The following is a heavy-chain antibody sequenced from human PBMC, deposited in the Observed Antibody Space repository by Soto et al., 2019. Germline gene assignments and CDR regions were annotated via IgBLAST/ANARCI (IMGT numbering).Heavy chain of an antibody. Sequence: EVQLLESGGGLVQPGGSLRLSCAASGFTFSSYAMSWVRQAPGKGLEWVSAISGSGGSTYYADSVKGRFTISRDNSKNTLYLQMNSLRAEDTAVYYCAKLGDIVATISNGMDVWGQGTTVTVSS. CDR3: AKLGDIVATISNGMDV. V-gene: IGHV3-23*01. CDR1: GFTFSSYA. CDR2: ISGSGGST. D-gene: IGHD5-12*01. J-gene: IGHJ6*02.